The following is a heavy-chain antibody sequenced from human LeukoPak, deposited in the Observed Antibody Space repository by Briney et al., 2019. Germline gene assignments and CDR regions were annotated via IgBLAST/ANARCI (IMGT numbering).Heavy chain of an antibody. CDR2: INHSGST. Sequence: SETLSLTCAVYGGSFSGYYWSWIRQPPGKGLEWIGEINHSGSTNYNPSLKSRVTISVDTSKNQFSLKLRSVTAADTAVYFCARSGSGWFDPWGQGTLVTVSS. V-gene: IGHV4-34*01. CDR1: GGSFSGYY. J-gene: IGHJ5*02. CDR3: ARSGSGWFDP. D-gene: IGHD3-10*01.